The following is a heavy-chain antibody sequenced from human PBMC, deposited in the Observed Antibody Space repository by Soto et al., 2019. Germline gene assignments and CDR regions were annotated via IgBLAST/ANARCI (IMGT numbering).Heavy chain of an antibody. D-gene: IGHD2-2*01. V-gene: IGHV4-30-4*01. CDR2: IYYSGST. CDR3: ARVLGYNLAMDY. CDR1: GGSISSGDYY. J-gene: IGHJ4*02. Sequence: QVQLQESGPGLVKPSQTLSLTCIVFGGSISSGDYYWSWIRQPPGKGLEWIGYIYYSGSTSYNPSLKSRVTISEDPSKNQSPLRLSSVTAADTAVYYCARVLGYNLAMDYWGQGTLVTVSS.